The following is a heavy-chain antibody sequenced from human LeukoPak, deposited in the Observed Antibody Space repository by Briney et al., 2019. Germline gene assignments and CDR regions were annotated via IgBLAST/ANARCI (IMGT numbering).Heavy chain of an antibody. D-gene: IGHD1-26*01. J-gene: IGHJ6*02. Sequence: SETLSLTCTVSGGSISSYYWSWIRQPPGKGPEWIGYIYYSGSTNYNPSLKSRVTISVDTSKNQFSLKLSSVTAADTAVYYCARDRQERELAHYYYYGMDVWGQGTTVTVSS. CDR3: ARDRQERELAHYYYYGMDV. CDR2: IYYSGST. CDR1: GGSISSYY. V-gene: IGHV4-59*12.